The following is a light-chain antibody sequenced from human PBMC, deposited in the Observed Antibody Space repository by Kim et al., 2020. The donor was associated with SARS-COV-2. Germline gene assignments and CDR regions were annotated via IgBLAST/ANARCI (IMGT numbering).Light chain of an antibody. CDR2: WAS. V-gene: IGKV4-1*01. J-gene: IGKJ5*01. CDR3: QHYYTAPIT. Sequence: ASINCQSSQSVLHSSNNTNYLAWYQQKPGQPPKLLIYWASTRESGVPDRFSGSGYGTDFTLTISSLQAEDVAVYYCQHYYTAPITFGQGTRLEIK. CDR1: QSVLHSSNNTNY.